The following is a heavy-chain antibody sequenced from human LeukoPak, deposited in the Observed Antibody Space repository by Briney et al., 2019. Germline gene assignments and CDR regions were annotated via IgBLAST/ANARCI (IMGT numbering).Heavy chain of an antibody. J-gene: IGHJ4*02. CDR2: MYHSGST. CDR3: ARVGGRDGEDYYFDY. CDR1: GYSISSGYY. V-gene: IGHV4-38-2*02. D-gene: IGHD5-24*01. Sequence: PSETLSLTCTVSGYSISSGYYWGWIRQPPGKGLEWIGSMYHSGSTHYNPSLKSRVTMSVDTSKNQFSLKLSSVTAADTAVYYCARVGGRDGEDYYFDYWGQGTLVTVSS.